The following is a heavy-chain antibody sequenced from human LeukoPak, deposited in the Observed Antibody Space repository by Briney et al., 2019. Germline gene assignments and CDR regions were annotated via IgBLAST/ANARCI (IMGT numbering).Heavy chain of an antibody. CDR1: GISFSDYH. Sequence: GGSLRLSCAVSGISFSDYHMNWVRQSPGKGLEWVSYISTRSSSKYYANSVKGRFTISRDDVKKSLYLQMNSLRAEDTAVYYCATGRYSSVYWGQGTLVTVPS. CDR3: ATGRYSSVY. J-gene: IGHJ4*02. D-gene: IGHD6-19*01. CDR2: ISTRSSSK. V-gene: IGHV3-48*01.